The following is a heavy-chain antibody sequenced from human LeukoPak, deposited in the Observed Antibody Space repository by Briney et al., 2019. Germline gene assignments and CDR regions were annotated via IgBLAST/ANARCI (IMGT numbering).Heavy chain of an antibody. D-gene: IGHD6-6*01. J-gene: IGHJ6*02. CDR3: ATVHHYYYGMDV. CDR2: IWYDGSNK. Sequence: GGSLRLSCAASGFTFSSYGTHWVRQAPGKGLEWVAVIWYDGSNKYYADSVKGRFTISRDNSKNTLYPQMNSLRAEDTAVYYCATVHHYYYGMDVWGQGTTVTVSS. V-gene: IGHV3-33*01. CDR1: GFTFSSYG.